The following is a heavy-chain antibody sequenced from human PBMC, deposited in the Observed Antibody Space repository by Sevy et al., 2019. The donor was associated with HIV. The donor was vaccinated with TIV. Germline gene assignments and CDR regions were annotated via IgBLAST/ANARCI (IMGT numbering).Heavy chain of an antibody. CDR3: ARSPGPTYGSGSYGTDYYYYYGMDV. J-gene: IGHJ6*02. CDR1: GFTFSSYD. CDR2: IGTAGDP. V-gene: IGHV3-13*05. Sequence: GGSLRLSCAASGFTFSSYDMHWVRQATGKGLEWVSAIGTAGDPYYPGTVKGRFTISRENAKNSLYLQMNSLGAGDTAVYYCARSPGPTYGSGSYGTDYYYYYGMDVWGQGTTVTVSS. D-gene: IGHD3-10*01.